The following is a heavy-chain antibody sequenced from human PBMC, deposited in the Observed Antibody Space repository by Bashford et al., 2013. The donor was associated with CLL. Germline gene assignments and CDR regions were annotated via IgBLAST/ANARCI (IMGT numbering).Heavy chain of an antibody. CDR1: GDSVSSNSAA. Sequence: SQTLSLTCAISGDSVSSNSAAWNWIRQSPSRGLEWLGRTYYRSKWYNDYAVSVKSRITINPDTSKNQFSLQLNSVTPEDTAVYYCARDRYYDFWXGYYXFDYWGQGTLVTVSS. CDR3: ARDRYYDFWXGYYXFDY. CDR2: TYYRSKWYN. J-gene: IGHJ4*02. V-gene: IGHV6-1*01. D-gene: IGHD3-3*01.